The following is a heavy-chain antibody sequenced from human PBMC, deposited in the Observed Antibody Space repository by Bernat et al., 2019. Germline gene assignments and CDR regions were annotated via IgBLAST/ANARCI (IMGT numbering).Heavy chain of an antibody. CDR2: ISGSGGST. J-gene: IGHJ6*02. D-gene: IGHD2-21*02. V-gene: IGHV3-23*01. Sequence: EVQLLESGGGLVQPGGSLRLSCAASGFTFSSYAMSWVRQAPGKGLEWVSAISGSGGSTYYAAAVKGRFTISSDNSKNTLYLQMNSLRAEDTAVYYCAQDGPYCGGDCYYYYYSYGMDVWGQGTTVTVSS. CDR3: AQDGPYCGGDCYYYYYSYGMDV. CDR1: GFTFSSYA.